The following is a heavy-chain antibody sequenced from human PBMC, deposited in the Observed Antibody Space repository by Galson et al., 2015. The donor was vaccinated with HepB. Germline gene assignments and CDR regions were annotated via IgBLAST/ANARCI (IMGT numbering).Heavy chain of an antibody. CDR2: ITSDSTYI. V-gene: IGHV3-21*01. Sequence: LRLSCAASGFTFSSHSMNWVRQAPGKGLEWVSSITSDSTYIFYADSLKGRFTISRDNAKNSLYLQMNSLRAEDTAIYYCVRGTGYWGQGTLVTVSS. D-gene: IGHD1-1*01. CDR1: GFTFSSHS. J-gene: IGHJ4*02. CDR3: VRGTGY.